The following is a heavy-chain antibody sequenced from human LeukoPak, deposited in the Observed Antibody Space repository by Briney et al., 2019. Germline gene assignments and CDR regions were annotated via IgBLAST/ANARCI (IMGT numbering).Heavy chain of an antibody. D-gene: IGHD2-15*01. Sequence: SETQSLTCTVSGGSISSGGYYWSWIRQHPGKGLEWIGYIYYSGSTYYNPSLKSRVTISVDTSKNQFSLKLSSVTAADTAVYYCGGYSAYYYYYGMDVWGQGTTVTVSS. CDR3: GGYSAYYYYYGMDV. CDR1: GGSISSGGYY. V-gene: IGHV4-31*03. J-gene: IGHJ6*02. CDR2: IYYSGST.